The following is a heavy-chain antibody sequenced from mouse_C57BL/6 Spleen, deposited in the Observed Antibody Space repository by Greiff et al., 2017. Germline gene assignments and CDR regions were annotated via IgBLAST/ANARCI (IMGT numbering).Heavy chain of an antibody. J-gene: IGHJ4*01. V-gene: IGHV2-2*01. D-gene: IGHD2-1*01. CDR1: GFSLTSYG. CDR2: IWSGGST. CDR3: ARKDGNYVGAMDY. Sequence: VMLVESGPGLVQPSQSLSITCTVSGFSLTSYGVHWVRQSPGKGLEWLGVIWSGGSTDYNAAFISRLSISKDNSKSQVFFKMNSLQADDTAIYYCARKDGNYVGAMDYWGQGTSVTVSS.